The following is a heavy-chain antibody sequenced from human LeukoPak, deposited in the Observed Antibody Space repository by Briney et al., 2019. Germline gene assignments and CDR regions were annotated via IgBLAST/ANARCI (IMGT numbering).Heavy chain of an antibody. CDR3: ASYGSGSYRFDP. J-gene: IGHJ5*02. CDR1: GGSISSGNYY. D-gene: IGHD3-10*01. V-gene: IGHV4-31*03. CDR2: IHHSGST. Sequence: SETLSLTCTVSGGSISSGNYYWSWIRQHPGKGLEWIGYIHHSGSTYYNPSLKSRVIISVDTSKNQFSLKLNSVTAADTAVYYCASYGSGSYRFDPWGQGTLVTVSS.